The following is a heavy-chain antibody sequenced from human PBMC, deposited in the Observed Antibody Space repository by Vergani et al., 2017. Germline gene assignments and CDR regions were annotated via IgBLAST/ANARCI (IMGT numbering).Heavy chain of an antibody. V-gene: IGHV1-69*06. CDR1: GGTFSSYA. CDR3: AGVSTTVVTPSVPLPWYFDL. CDR2: IIPIFGTA. Sequence: QVQLVQSGAEVKKPGSSVKVSCKASGGTFSSYAISWVRQAPGQGLEWMGGIIPIFGTANYAQKFQGRVTMTADKSTSTAYMELSSLGSEDTAVYYCAGVSTTVVTPSVPLPWYFDLWGRGTLVTVSS. D-gene: IGHD4-23*01. J-gene: IGHJ2*01.